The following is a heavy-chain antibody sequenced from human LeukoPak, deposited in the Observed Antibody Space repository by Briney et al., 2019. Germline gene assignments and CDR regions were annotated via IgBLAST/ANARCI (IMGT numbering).Heavy chain of an antibody. D-gene: IGHD2-15*01. V-gene: IGHV3-21*01. CDR2: ISRSSNYI. CDR1: GFTISSYS. CDR3: ARSQVVAATTFDY. J-gene: IGHJ4*02. Sequence: PGGSLRLSCAASGFTISSYSMNWVRQAPGKGLEWVSSISRSSNYIYYADSVKGRFTISRDNAKNSLYLQMNSLRAEDTAVYYCARSQVVAATTFDYWGQGTLVTVSS.